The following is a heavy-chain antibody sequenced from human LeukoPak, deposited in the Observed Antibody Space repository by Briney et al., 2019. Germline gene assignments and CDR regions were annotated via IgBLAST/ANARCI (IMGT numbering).Heavy chain of an antibody. D-gene: IGHD2-2*01. V-gene: IGHV3-49*03. Sequence: GGSLRLSCTASGFTFGDYAMSWFRQAPGKGLEWVGFIRSKAYGGTTEYAASVKGRFTISRDDSKNIAHLQMNSLKTEDTAVYYCSRGGYCSSTSCLFFDYWGQGTLVTVSS. J-gene: IGHJ4*02. CDR3: SRGGYCSSTSCLFFDY. CDR1: GFTFGDYA. CDR2: IRSKAYGGTT.